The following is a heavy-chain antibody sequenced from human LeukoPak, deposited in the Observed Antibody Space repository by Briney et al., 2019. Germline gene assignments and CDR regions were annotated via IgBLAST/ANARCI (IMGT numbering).Heavy chain of an antibody. CDR1: GFTFSSYA. V-gene: IGHV3-30*04. CDR3: ARACESRDVVPAAADY. CDR2: ISYDGSNK. D-gene: IGHD2-2*01. J-gene: IGHJ4*02. Sequence: PGGSLRLSCAASGFTFSSYAMHWVCQAPGKGLEWVAVISYDGSNKYYADSVKGRFTISRDNSKNTLYLQMNSLRAEDTAVYYCARACESRDVVPAAADYWGQGTLVTVSS.